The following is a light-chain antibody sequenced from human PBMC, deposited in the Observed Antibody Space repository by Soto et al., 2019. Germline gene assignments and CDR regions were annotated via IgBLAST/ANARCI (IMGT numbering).Light chain of an antibody. J-gene: IGLJ1*01. Sequence: QSVLTQPRSVSGSPGQSVTISCTGTSSDVGGYNYVSWYQQHPGKAPKLMIYDVSKRPSGVPDRFSGSRSGNTASLTISGLQAEDEADYYCSSYTSSSPCVFGTGTKVTVL. CDR3: SSYTSSSPCV. V-gene: IGLV2-11*01. CDR1: SSDVGGYNY. CDR2: DVS.